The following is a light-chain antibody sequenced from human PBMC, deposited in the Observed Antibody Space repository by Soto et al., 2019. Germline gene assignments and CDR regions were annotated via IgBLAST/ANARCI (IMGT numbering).Light chain of an antibody. CDR3: QQYGSSRT. J-gene: IGKJ1*01. CDR1: QRFGSSN. V-gene: IGKV3-20*01. CDR2: DVS. Sequence: EIVLTQSPGTLSLSPGERGTLSCRASQRFGSSNLAWYQQKPGQAPRFLIYDVSSRATGIPDRFSGSGSGTDFTLTISRLEPEDFAVYYCQQYGSSRTFGQGTKVDI.